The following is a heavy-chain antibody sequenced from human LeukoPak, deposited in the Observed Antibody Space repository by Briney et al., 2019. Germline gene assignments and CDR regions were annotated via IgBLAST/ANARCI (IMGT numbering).Heavy chain of an antibody. CDR2: INPDGSEK. V-gene: IGHV3-7*01. CDR1: GFTFSSYS. CDR3: ATEPGIGYAFDI. J-gene: IGHJ3*02. D-gene: IGHD3-10*01. Sequence: GGSLRLSCAASGFTFSSYSMNWVRQAPGKGLEWVANINPDGSEKNYAQSVKGRFTISRDNAKNSVSLQMNSLRGEDTAVYYCATEPGIGYAFDIWGQGTRVTVSS.